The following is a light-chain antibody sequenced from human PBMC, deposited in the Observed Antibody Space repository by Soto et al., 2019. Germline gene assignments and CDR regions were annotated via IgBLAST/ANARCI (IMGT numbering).Light chain of an antibody. CDR1: SSSIGSNT. CDR3: AAWDDSLNGRV. V-gene: IGLV1-44*01. J-gene: IGLJ2*01. CDR2: NNN. Sequence: QSVLTQPPSASGTPGQRVTISCSGSSSSIGSNTVNWYKHLPGTAPKLLMHNNNQRPSGVSDRISGSKSGTSASLAISGLQSEDEADYYCAAWDDSLNGRVFGGGTKLTVL.